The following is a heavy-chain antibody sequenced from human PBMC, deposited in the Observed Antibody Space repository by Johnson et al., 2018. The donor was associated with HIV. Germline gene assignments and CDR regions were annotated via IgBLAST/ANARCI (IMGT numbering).Heavy chain of an antibody. D-gene: IGHD3-10*02. CDR1: GFTFGDYA. CDR2: IRSEAYGGTT. CDR3: TRAYMLSGGDDAFDI. Sequence: MQLVESGGVLVQPGESLRLSCTASGFTFGDYAMSWFRQAPGKGLEWVGFIRSEAYGGTTDYAASVKGRVTISRDDSESIAYLEMNSLKTEDTAVYYCTRAYMLSGGDDAFDIWGQGTMVTVSS. V-gene: IGHV3-49*03. J-gene: IGHJ3*02.